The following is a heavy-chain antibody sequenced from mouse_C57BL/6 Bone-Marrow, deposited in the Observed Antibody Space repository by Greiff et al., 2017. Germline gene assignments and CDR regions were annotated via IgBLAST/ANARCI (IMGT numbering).Heavy chain of an antibody. V-gene: IGHV1-64*01. CDR1: GYTFTSYW. CDR2: IHPNSGST. CDR3: ARIFDGYYLFY. J-gene: IGHJ4*01. D-gene: IGHD2-3*01. Sequence: QVQLKQSGAELVKPGASVKLSCKASGYTFTSYWMHWVKQRPGQGLEWIGMIHPNSGSTNYNEKFKSKATLTVDKSSSTAYMQLSSLTSEDSAVYYCARIFDGYYLFYWGQGTSVTVSS.